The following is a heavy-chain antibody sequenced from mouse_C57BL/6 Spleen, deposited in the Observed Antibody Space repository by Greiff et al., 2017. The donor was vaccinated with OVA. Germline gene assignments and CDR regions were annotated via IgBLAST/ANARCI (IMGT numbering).Heavy chain of an antibody. CDR2: IDPEDGDT. V-gene: IGHV14-1*01. Sequence: EVQGVESGAELVRPGASVKLSCTASGFNIKDYYMHWVKQRPEQGLEWIGRIDPEDGDTEYAPKFQGKATMTADTSSNTAYLQLSSLTSEDTAVYYCTVYYYGSSSYAMDYWGQGTSVTVSS. CDR3: TVYYYGSSSYAMDY. J-gene: IGHJ4*01. D-gene: IGHD1-1*01. CDR1: GFNIKDYY.